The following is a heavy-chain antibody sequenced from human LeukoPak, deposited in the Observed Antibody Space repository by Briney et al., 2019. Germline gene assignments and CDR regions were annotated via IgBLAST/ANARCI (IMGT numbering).Heavy chain of an antibody. V-gene: IGHV1-2*02. CDR2: INPYSGGI. Sequence: ASVKVSCKASGYTFTSYYMHWVRQAPGQGLEWMGWINPYSGGINNAQKFQGRVTMTRDTSISTAYMELSRLRSDDTAVYYCARTFYDTLDSDAFDFWGQGTMVIVSS. D-gene: IGHD2/OR15-2a*01. CDR3: ARTFYDTLDSDAFDF. J-gene: IGHJ3*01. CDR1: GYTFTSYY.